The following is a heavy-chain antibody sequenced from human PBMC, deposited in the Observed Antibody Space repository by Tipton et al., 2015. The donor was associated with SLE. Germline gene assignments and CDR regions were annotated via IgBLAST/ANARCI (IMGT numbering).Heavy chain of an antibody. J-gene: IGHJ4*02. D-gene: IGHD6-13*01. V-gene: IGHV3-9*01. CDR3: ARVLDSSSWIDY. CDR2: ISWDSHRV. CDR1: GFNFDDYA. Sequence: SLRLSCVDSGFNFDDYAMHWVRQAPGKGLEWVSGISWDSHRVAYADSVKGRFIITRDNAKNSLYLQMNSLRAEDTAVYYCARVLDSSSWIDYWGQGTLVTVSS.